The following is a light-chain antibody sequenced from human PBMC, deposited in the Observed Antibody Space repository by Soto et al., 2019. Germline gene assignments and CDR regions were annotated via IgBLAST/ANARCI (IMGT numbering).Light chain of an antibody. CDR3: QQYDNYKPLT. CDR1: QSISSW. Sequence: DVQMPQSPSTLSAALGDRCTITCHSIQSISSWLAWYQQKPGKAPKLLIFDASSLESGTPSRFSGRRSGTQFTLTINGLQPDDFATYYCQQYDNYKPLTFGGGTKV. J-gene: IGKJ4*01. V-gene: IGKV1-5*01. CDR2: DAS.